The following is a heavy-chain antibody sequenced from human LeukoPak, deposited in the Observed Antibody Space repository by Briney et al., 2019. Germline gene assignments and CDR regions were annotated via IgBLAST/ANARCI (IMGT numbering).Heavy chain of an antibody. V-gene: IGHV3-21*01. Sequence: GGSLRLSCAASGFTFSSYSMNWVRQAPGKGLEWVSSISSSSSYIYYADSVKGRFTISRDNAKNSLYLQMNSLRAEDTAVYYCARDQRSSGWFYFDYWGQGTLVTVSS. CDR1: GFTFSSYS. CDR3: ARDQRSSGWFYFDY. D-gene: IGHD6-19*01. CDR2: ISSSSSYI. J-gene: IGHJ4*02.